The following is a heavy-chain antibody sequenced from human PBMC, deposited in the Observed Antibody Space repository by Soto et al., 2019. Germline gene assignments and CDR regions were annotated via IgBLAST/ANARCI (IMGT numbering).Heavy chain of an antibody. D-gene: IGHD3-22*01. CDR1: GYTFTDFY. J-gene: IGHJ6*02. CDR3: ARDKSTSDYPFYYYGMDV. V-gene: IGHV1-2*04. Sequence: QVQLVQSGAEVKKPGASVKVSCKASGYTFTDFYIHWVRQAPGQGLEWMGWINPNSGVTSYAQKCQGWVTMTRDTSISTAYMDLSRLRSDDTAVYYCARDKSTSDYPFYYYGMDVWGPGTTVTVSS. CDR2: INPNSGVT.